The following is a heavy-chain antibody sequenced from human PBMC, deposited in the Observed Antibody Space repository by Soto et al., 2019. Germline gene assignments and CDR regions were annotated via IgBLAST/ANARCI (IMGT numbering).Heavy chain of an antibody. Sequence: VQLVQCGAEVKKPGCSVKGSCKASGGTFRRYSITWVRQAPGHGLEWIGRIIPIFGIASYAQKFQGRVTITADESTSTAYMELSSLRSDDTAVYYCAREDRDRETGLVPAAIDGMDVWGQGTTVTVSS. V-gene: IGHV1-69*08. J-gene: IGHJ6*02. D-gene: IGHD2-2*01. CDR2: IIPIFGIA. CDR1: GGTFRRYS. CDR3: AREDRDRETGLVPAAIDGMDV.